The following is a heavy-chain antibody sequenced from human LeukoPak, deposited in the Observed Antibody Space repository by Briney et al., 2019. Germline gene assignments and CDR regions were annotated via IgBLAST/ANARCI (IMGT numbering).Heavy chain of an antibody. D-gene: IGHD5-18*01. CDR2: IIPIFGTA. J-gene: IGHJ4*02. Sequence: GASVKVSCKASGGTFSSYSISWVRQAPGQGLEWMGGIIPIFGTANYAQKFQGRVTITADKSTSTAYMELSSLRSEDTAVYYCATDLHILTAMRSDLGYWGQGTLVTVSS. CDR3: ATDLHILTAMRSDLGY. V-gene: IGHV1-69*06. CDR1: GGTFSSYS.